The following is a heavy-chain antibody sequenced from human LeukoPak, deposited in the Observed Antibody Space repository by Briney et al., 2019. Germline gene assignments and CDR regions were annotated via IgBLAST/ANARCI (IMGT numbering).Heavy chain of an antibody. CDR2: IYPGDSDT. CDR1: GYSFTSYW. D-gene: IGHD2-2*01. Sequence: GESLKISCKGSGYSFTSYWIGWVRQMPGKGLEWMGIIYPGDSDTRYSPSFQGQVTISADKSISTAYPQWSSLKASDTAMYYCARLIAGYCSSTSCVYFDYWGQGTLVTVSS. V-gene: IGHV5-51*01. J-gene: IGHJ4*02. CDR3: ARLIAGYCSSTSCVYFDY.